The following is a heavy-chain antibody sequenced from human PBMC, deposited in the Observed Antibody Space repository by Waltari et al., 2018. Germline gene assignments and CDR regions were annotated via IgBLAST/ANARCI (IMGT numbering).Heavy chain of an antibody. J-gene: IGHJ4*01. Sequence: QFQLVQSGAEVKKPGASVKGSCKASRYTFTSYGISRVRQPTGQGLEWMGGISAYNGNKNYAQKVQGRVTMTTDTTTNTAYMELRSMRSDDTAVYYCARQYCSGGSCARGGDLDDWGQGTLVTVSS. D-gene: IGHD2-15*01. CDR2: ISAYNGNK. CDR3: ARQYCSGGSCARGGDLDD. CDR1: RYTFTSYG. V-gene: IGHV1-18*01.